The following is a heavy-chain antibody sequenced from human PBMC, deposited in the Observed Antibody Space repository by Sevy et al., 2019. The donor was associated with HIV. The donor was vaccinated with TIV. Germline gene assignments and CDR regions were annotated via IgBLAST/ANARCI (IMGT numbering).Heavy chain of an antibody. CDR1: GFTFSSYS. J-gene: IGHJ3*02. V-gene: IGHV3-21*01. D-gene: IGHD3-16*01. CDR2: ISSSSSYI. Sequence: GGSLRLSCAASGFTFSSYSMNWVRQAPGKGLEWVSSISSSSSYIYYADSVKGRFTISRDNAKNSLYLQMNSLRAEDTAVYYCARSKVGVGDAFDIWGQGTMVTVSS. CDR3: ARSKVGVGDAFDI.